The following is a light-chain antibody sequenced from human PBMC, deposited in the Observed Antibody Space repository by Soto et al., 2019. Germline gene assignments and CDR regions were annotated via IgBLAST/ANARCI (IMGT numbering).Light chain of an antibody. CDR1: ESISSSH. J-gene: IGKJ4*01. V-gene: IGKV3-20*01. Sequence: EIVLTQSPGTLALSPGERATLSCRASESISSSHIAWYQKKPGQAPRLLIYGASSRATGIPDRISGSGSGTDFTLTISRLEPEDFAVYYCQQYGKSPWLNFGGGTKVEIK. CDR2: GAS. CDR3: QQYGKSPWLN.